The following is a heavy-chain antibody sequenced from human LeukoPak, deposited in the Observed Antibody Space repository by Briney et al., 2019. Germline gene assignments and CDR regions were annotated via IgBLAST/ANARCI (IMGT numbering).Heavy chain of an antibody. CDR1: GFTFSSYW. CDR2: INSDGSST. Sequence: GGSLRLSCAASGFTFSSYWMHWVRQAPGKGLVWVSRINSDGSSTSYADSVKGRFTISRGNAKNTLYLQMNSLRAEDTAVYYCAREVAYCGGDCWGNYFDYWGQGTLVTVSS. J-gene: IGHJ4*02. CDR3: AREVAYCGGDCWGNYFDY. V-gene: IGHV3-74*01. D-gene: IGHD2-21*02.